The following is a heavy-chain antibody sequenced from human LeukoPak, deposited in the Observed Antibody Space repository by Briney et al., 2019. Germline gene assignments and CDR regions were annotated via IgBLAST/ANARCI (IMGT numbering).Heavy chain of an antibody. CDR2: IYPGDSDT. D-gene: IGHD5-12*01. Sequence: GEFLKISCKGSGYTFSNYWIAWVRQTSGKGLEWMGIIYPGDSDTRYSPSFQGQVTLSADKSTNTAHLQWSSLKASDTAIYYCARRQDSGYDFDFWGQGTLVTVSS. CDR3: ARRQDSGYDFDF. J-gene: IGHJ4*02. CDR1: GYTFSNYW. V-gene: IGHV5-51*01.